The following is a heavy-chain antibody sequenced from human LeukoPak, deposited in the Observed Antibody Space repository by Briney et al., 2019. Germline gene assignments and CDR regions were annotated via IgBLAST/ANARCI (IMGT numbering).Heavy chain of an antibody. D-gene: IGHD1-26*01. CDR2: IYYTGNA. J-gene: IGHJ4*02. V-gene: IGHV4-59*08. Sequence: SETLSLTCTVSGGSMSSYYWTWIRPPPGKGLEWIGYIYYTGNANYIPSIKSRVTITADTSKDQFSLKLNSETAADTAVYYCARLFSGRYFDYWGQGTLVTVSS. CDR3: ARLFSGRYFDY. CDR1: GGSMSSYY.